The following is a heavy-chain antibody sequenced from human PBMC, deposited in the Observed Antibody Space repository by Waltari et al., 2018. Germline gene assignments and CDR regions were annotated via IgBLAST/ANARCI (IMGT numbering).Heavy chain of an antibody. J-gene: IGHJ4*02. CDR1: GSTVFAYP. Sequence: QVQLVQSGAEMKKPGASVTLSCKASGSTVFAYPIHWVRQAPGQRLEWMGWITGNDNTKYSQRFQGRVTITRDRSASTTYMDLSTLRSEDTAVYYCASGRERFYGSANYYQLDYWGQGTLVTVSS. D-gene: IGHD3-10*01. V-gene: IGHV1-3*01. CDR3: ASGRERFYGSANYYQLDY. CDR2: ITGNDNT.